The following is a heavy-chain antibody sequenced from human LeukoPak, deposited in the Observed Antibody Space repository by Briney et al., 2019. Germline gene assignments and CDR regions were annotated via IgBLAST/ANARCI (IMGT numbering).Heavy chain of an antibody. CDR1: GGSISSYY. CDR2: IYYSGST. D-gene: IGHD1-26*01. CDR3: AREGSGDAFDI. Sequence: SETLSLTCTVSGGSISSYYWSWIRQPPGKGLEWIGYIYYSGSTNYNPSLKSRVTVSVDTSKNQFSLKLSSVTAADTAVYYCAREGSGDAFDIWGQGTMVTVSS. V-gene: IGHV4-59*01. J-gene: IGHJ3*02.